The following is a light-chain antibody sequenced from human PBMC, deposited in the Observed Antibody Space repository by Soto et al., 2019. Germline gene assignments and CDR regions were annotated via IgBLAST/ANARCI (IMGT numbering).Light chain of an antibody. CDR3: QQYSNVPFT. CDR2: WAS. Sequence: TVMTQSPDSLAVSLGERATINCKSSQSILHSSTNKNYLAWYQHKPGQPPKLLIYWASTRESGVPDRFSGSGSGPDFTLTISSLQAEDVAVYFCQQYSNVPFTFGPGTKVDIK. CDR1: QSILHSSTNKNY. V-gene: IGKV4-1*01. J-gene: IGKJ3*01.